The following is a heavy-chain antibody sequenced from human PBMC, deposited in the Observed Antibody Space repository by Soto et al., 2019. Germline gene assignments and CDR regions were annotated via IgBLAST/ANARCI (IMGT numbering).Heavy chain of an antibody. J-gene: IGHJ5*02. CDR3: ARLGPYGSESYSFRYNRFDP. Sequence: EVQLVESGGGLIQPGGSLRLSCTTSGFTVSSSHMTWVRQAPGKGLEWVSVIYSGGSSYYAVSVQGRFTISRDNSKNTVYLQMNSLRGEDTAMYYWARLGPYGSESYSFRYNRFDPWGQGTQVTVSS. D-gene: IGHD3-10*01. CDR1: GFTVSSSH. CDR2: IYSGGSS. V-gene: IGHV3-53*01.